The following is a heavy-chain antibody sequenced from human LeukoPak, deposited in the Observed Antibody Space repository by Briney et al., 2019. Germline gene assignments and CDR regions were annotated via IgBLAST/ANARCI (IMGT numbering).Heavy chain of an antibody. D-gene: IGHD3-22*01. V-gene: IGHV3-49*04. J-gene: IGHJ3*02. CDR1: GFTFGDYA. Sequence: GGSLRLSCTASGFTFGDYAMSWVRQAPGKGLEWVGFIRSKAYGGTTEYAASVKGRFTISRDNAKNSLYLQMNSLRAEDTALYYCAKVFGSGYSINAFDIWGQGTMVTVSS. CDR2: IRSKAYGGTT. CDR3: AKVFGSGYSINAFDI.